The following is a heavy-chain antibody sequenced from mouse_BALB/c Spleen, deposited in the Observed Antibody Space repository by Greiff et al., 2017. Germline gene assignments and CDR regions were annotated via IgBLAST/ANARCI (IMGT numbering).Heavy chain of an antibody. J-gene: IGHJ3*01. CDR1: GYTFTSYY. CDR2: INPSNGGT. D-gene: IGHD2-1*01. Sequence: QGQLQQPGAELVKPGASVKLSCKASGYTFTSYYMYWVKQRPGQGLEWIGGINPSNGGTNFNEKFKSKATLTVDKSSSTAYMQLSSLTSEDSAVYYCTRPDYGNYLAWFAYWGQGTLVTVSA. CDR3: TRPDYGNYLAWFAY. V-gene: IGHV1S81*02.